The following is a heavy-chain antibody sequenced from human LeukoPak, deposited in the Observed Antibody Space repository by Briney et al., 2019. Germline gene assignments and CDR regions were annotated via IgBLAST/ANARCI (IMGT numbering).Heavy chain of an antibody. CDR3: ARAAQVTGRPNLGGHFDY. J-gene: IGHJ4*02. CDR1: GFTFSSYE. V-gene: IGHV3-23*01. Sequence: GGSLRLSCAASGFTFSSYEMNWVRQAPGKGLEWVSAISSSGGSTFYAESAKGRFTISRDNNENTLYLQMNSLRVEDTAVYYCARAAQVTGRPNLGGHFDYWGQGTLVTVSS. D-gene: IGHD6-6*01. CDR2: ISSSGGST.